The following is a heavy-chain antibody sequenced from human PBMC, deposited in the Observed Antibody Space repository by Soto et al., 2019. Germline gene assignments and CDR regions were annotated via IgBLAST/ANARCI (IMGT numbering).Heavy chain of an antibody. CDR1: GLTFSNHA. V-gene: IGHV3-23*01. Sequence: EVQLLESGGGLVQPGGSLRLSCSASGLTFSNHAMSWVRQAPGKGLEWVSAISASDGRIYYADSVKGRFTISRDNSKNTLYLQRNSLRAEDTAVYYCANEGLDWGQGTLVTVSS. CDR2: ISASDGRI. J-gene: IGHJ4*02. CDR3: ANEGLD.